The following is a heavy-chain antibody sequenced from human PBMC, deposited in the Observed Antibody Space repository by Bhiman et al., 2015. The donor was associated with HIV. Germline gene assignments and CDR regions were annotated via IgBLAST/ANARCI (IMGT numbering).Heavy chain of an antibody. Sequence: EVQLVESGGGLVQPGGSLRLSCAASGFTFSSYAIHWVRQAPGKGLEFVSAISSNGGSTYYANSVKGRFTISRDNSKNTLYLQMNSLRAEDTAVYYCARDESHRRYALTVLDIWGQGTMVTVSS. V-gene: IGHV3-64*01. CDR3: ARDESHRRYALTVLDI. CDR2: ISSNGGST. CDR1: GFTFSSYA. J-gene: IGHJ3*02. D-gene: IGHD1-14*01.